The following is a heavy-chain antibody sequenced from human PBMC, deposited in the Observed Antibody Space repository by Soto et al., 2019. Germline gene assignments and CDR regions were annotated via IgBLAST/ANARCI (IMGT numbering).Heavy chain of an antibody. V-gene: IGHV3-23*01. D-gene: IGHD3-10*01. CDR2: ISGSGGTT. CDR3: AKGRHYGSGTYSDSSLDY. J-gene: IGHJ4*02. CDR1: GFTFNSYA. Sequence: EVQLLESGGGLVQPGGSLRLSCGGSGFTFNSYAMTWVRQAPGKGLEWVSAISGSGGTTYYANSVKGRLTISRDQTKDTLYVQMNSLRAEDTAIYYCAKGRHYGSGTYSDSSLDYWGQGTLVTVSS.